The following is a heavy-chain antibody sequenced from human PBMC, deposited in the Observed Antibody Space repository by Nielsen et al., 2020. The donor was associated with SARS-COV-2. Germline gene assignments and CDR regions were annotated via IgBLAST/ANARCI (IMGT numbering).Heavy chain of an antibody. V-gene: IGHV3-30*18. D-gene: IGHD3-22*01. CDR3: AKGWDDSGPYYFDY. J-gene: IGHJ4*02. CDR1: GFTFSTFG. CDR2: ISYDGSNK. Sequence: GESLKISCAASGFTFSTFGMHWVRQAPGKGLEWVAVISYDGSNKYYADSVKGRFTISRDNSKNTLYLQMNSLRAEDTAVYYCAKGWDDSGPYYFDYWGQGTLVTVSS.